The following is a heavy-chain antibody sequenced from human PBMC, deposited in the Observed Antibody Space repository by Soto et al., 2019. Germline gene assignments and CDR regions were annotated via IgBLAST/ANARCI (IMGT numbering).Heavy chain of an antibody. V-gene: IGHV3-66*01. Sequence: GGSLRLSCAASGFTVSSNYMSWVRQAPGKGLEWVSVIYSGGSTYYADSVKGGFTISRDNSKNTPYLQMNSLRAEDTDVYYCARDLSWGWFDPWGQGTLVTVSS. J-gene: IGHJ5*02. D-gene: IGHD1-26*01. CDR2: IYSGGST. CDR1: GFTVSSNY. CDR3: ARDLSWGWFDP.